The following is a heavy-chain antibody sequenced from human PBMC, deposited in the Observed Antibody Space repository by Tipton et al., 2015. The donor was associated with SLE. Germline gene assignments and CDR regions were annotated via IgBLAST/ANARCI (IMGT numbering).Heavy chain of an antibody. V-gene: IGHV3-23*01. J-gene: IGHJ4*02. Sequence: GSLRLSCAASGFNFDNYGMSWVRQAPGKGLEWVSGFSGSGTSTYYADSVKGRFTISRDNSKNTLYLQMNSLRAEDAAVYYCATASGYSSSWRYWGQGTLVTVSS. CDR1: GFNFDNYG. CDR2: FSGSGTST. D-gene: IGHD6-13*01. CDR3: ATASGYSSSWRY.